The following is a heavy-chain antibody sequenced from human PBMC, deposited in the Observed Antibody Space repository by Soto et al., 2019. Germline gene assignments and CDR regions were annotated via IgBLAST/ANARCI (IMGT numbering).Heavy chain of an antibody. D-gene: IGHD2-2*01. J-gene: IGHJ4*02. V-gene: IGHV1-24*01. Sequence: ASVKVSCKVSGYTLTQLSMLWVRQAPGKGREWMGGFYPEDGQTIYAQKFQGRVTMTEVTTTDTAYMELSSLRSEDTAVYYCATARYCSSTSCYFYYYFDYWGQGTLVTVSS. CDR3: ATARYCSSTSCYFYYYFDY. CDR1: GYTLTQLS. CDR2: FYPEDGQT.